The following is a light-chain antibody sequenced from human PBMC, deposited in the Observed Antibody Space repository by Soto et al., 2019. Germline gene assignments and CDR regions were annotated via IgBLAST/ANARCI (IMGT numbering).Light chain of an antibody. J-gene: IGKJ1*01. Sequence: EIVLTQSPGTLSLSPGDRATLSCRASQSLSVSYMAWYQQRPGQAPRLLIYGTSTRAAGVPDRFSGSGSGTDFTLAISRLEPEYFAVYYCQQFGDSPQTFGQGTPVEI. CDR2: GTS. CDR1: QSLSVSY. CDR3: QQFGDSPQT. V-gene: IGKV3-20*01.